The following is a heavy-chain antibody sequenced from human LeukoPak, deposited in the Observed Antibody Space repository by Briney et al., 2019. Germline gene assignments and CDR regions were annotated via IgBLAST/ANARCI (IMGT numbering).Heavy chain of an antibody. V-gene: IGHV3-74*01. Sequence: GGSLRLSCEASGFTFSGYWIHWVRQAPGKGLVWVSRMSSDSTRSSHADSVKGRFTISRDNAKKMVYLQMNSLRVEDSAVYYCAAGPSSNGHQLPYWGQGTLVTVSS. CDR1: GFTFSGYW. J-gene: IGHJ4*02. CDR3: AAGPSSNGHQLPY. D-gene: IGHD4-11*01. CDR2: MSSDSTRS.